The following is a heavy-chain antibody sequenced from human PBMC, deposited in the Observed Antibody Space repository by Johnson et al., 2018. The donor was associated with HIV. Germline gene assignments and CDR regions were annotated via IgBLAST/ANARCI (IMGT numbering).Heavy chain of an antibody. J-gene: IGHJ3*02. Sequence: VQLVESGGGLVKPGGSLRLSCAASGFTFINAWMSWVRQAPGKGLEWVSAISGSGGSTYYADSVKGRFTISRDNYKNTLYLQMNSLRAEDTAVYYCAKSSDEYSSSSDAFDIWGQGTMVTVSS. CDR2: ISGSGGST. D-gene: IGHD6-6*01. CDR1: GFTFINAW. V-gene: IGHV3-23*04. CDR3: AKSSDEYSSSSDAFDI.